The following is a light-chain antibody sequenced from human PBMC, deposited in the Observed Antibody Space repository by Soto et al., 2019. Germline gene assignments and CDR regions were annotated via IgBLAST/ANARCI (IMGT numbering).Light chain of an antibody. J-gene: IGLJ1*01. Sequence: QSVLTQPPSVSGAPGQRVTISCTGSSSNIGAGYDVHWYQQLPGTAPKLLIYGNSNRPSVVPDRFSGSKSGTSASLAITGLKAEDEADYYCQSYDSSLSGYVFGTGTKLTVL. CDR1: SSNIGAGYD. CDR3: QSYDSSLSGYV. CDR2: GNS. V-gene: IGLV1-40*01.